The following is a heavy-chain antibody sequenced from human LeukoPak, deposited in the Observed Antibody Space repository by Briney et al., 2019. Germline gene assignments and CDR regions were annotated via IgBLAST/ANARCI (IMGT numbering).Heavy chain of an antibody. CDR2: ISGSGGST. CDR1: GFTFSSYA. V-gene: IGHV3-23*01. D-gene: IGHD2-15*01. J-gene: IGHJ6*03. Sequence: SGGSLRLSCAASGFTFSSYAMSWVRQAPGKGLEWVSAISGSGGSTYYADSVKGRFTIPRDNSKNTLYLQMNSLRAEDTAVYYCAKEGRYCSGGSCFRMLGYMGVWGKGTTVTVSS. CDR3: AKEGRYCSGGSCFRMLGYMGV.